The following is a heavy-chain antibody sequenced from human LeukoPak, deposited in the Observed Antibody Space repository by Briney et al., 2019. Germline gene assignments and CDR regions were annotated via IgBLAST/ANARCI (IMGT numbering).Heavy chain of an antibody. V-gene: IGHV3-23*01. CDR1: GFTFSSYA. Sequence: GGSLRLSCAASGFTFSSYAMSWVRQAPGKGLEWVSAISGSGGSTYYADSVKGRFTISRDNSKNTLYLQMNSLRAEDTAVYYCARAKVRGVIIKSFDCWGQGTLVTVSS. CDR2: ISGSGGST. CDR3: ARAKVRGVIIKSFDC. D-gene: IGHD3-10*01. J-gene: IGHJ4*02.